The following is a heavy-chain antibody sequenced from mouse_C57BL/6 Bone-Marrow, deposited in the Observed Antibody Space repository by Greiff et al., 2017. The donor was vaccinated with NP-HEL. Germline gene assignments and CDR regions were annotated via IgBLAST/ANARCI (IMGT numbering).Heavy chain of an antibody. CDR3: VRQGYDGYYLDY. D-gene: IGHD2-3*01. J-gene: IGHJ2*01. Sequence: EVKVVESGGGLVQPKGSLKLSCAASGFSFNTYAMNWVRQAPGTGLEWVARIRSKSNNYATYYADSLKDRFTISRDDSESMLYLKMNNLKTEDTAMYYCVRQGYDGYYLDYWGQGTTLTVSS. CDR1: GFSFNTYA. V-gene: IGHV10-1*01. CDR2: IRSKSNNYAT.